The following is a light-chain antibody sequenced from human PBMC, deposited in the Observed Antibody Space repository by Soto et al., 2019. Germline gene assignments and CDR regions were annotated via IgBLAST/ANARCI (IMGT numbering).Light chain of an antibody. CDR3: QQYNSYSYT. CDR1: QSISSW. CDR2: DAS. V-gene: IGKV1-5*01. J-gene: IGKJ2*01. Sequence: DMQMTQSPSTLSASVGDRVTITCRASQSISSWLAWYQQKPGKAPKLLIYDASSLESGVPSRFSGSGSGTEFTLTISSLQPDDFATYYCQQYNSYSYTFGQGTKVDSK.